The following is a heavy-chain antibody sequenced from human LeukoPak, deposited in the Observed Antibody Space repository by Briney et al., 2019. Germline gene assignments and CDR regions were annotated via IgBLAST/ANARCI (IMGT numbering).Heavy chain of an antibody. CDR3: AKRRYDSSGHFDS. J-gene: IGHJ4*02. V-gene: IGHV3-23*01. Sequence: PGGSLRLSCAASGFTFSSYAMSWVRQAPGKGLEWVSSISGSGGSTDYADSVKGRFTISKDNSKNTVYMRMSSLRAEDTALYYCAKRRYDSSGHFDSWGQGTLVTVSS. D-gene: IGHD3-22*01. CDR2: ISGSGGST. CDR1: GFTFSSYA.